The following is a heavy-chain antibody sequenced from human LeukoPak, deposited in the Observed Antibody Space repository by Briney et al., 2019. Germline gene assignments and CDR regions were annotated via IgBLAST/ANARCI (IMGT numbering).Heavy chain of an antibody. CDR2: ISYDGSNK. CDR1: GFTFSSYA. CDR3: ARDHAMSIAARSVLGYFDY. Sequence: GKSLRLSCAASGFTFSSYAMHWVRQAPGKGLEWVAVISYDGSNKYYADSVKGRFTISRDNSKNTLYLQMNSLRAEDTAVYYCARDHAMSIAARSVLGYFDYWGQGTLVTVSS. D-gene: IGHD6-6*01. J-gene: IGHJ4*02. V-gene: IGHV3-30-3*01.